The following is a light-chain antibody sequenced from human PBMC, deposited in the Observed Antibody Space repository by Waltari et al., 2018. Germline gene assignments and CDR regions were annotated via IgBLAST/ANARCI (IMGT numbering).Light chain of an antibody. CDR1: QSVRST. J-gene: IGKJ1*01. V-gene: IGKV3D-15*01. CDR3: QQYDYWPWT. Sequence: IVMTQSPATLSLSPGESATLSCRASQSVRSTFAWFQQKPGQPPRLLIYGTSTRATGIPARFTGSGSGTEFSLTISSLQPEDFATYYCQQYDYWPWTFGQGTRVETK. CDR2: GTS.